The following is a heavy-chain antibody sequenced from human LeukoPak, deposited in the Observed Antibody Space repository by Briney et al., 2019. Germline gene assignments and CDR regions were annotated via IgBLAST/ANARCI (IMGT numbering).Heavy chain of an antibody. V-gene: IGHV1-2*02. CDR3: ARDSIVGATHYFDY. J-gene: IGHJ4*02. CDR2: IKPNSGGT. Sequence: ASVKVSCKASGYTFTDYYIHWVRQAPGQGLEWMGWIKPNSGGTNYAQKFQGRVTMTRGTSISTAYMELSRLRSDDTAVYYCARDSIVGATHYFDYWGQGTLVTVSS. CDR1: GYTFTDYY. D-gene: IGHD1-26*01.